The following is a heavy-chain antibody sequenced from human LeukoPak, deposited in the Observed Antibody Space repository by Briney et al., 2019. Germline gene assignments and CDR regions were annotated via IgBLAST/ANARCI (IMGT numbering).Heavy chain of an antibody. Sequence: PGGSLRLPCTASGFIFNNYWMSWVRQAPGKGLEWVANIKQDGSEKYYVDSVKRRFTISRDNAKNSLYLQMNSLRAEDTAVYYCAKGTGTSCLDYWGQGTLVTVSS. CDR2: IKQDGSEK. J-gene: IGHJ4*02. D-gene: IGHD2-2*01. CDR1: GFIFNNYW. CDR3: AKGTGTSCLDY. V-gene: IGHV3-7*01.